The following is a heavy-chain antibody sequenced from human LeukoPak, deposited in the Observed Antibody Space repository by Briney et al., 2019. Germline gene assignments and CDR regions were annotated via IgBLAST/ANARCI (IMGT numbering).Heavy chain of an antibody. CDR3: AKDHSSSWYTN. CDR2: ISGSGGST. CDR1: GFTFSSYA. V-gene: IGHV3-23*01. Sequence: GGSLRLSCAASGFTFSSYAMSWVRQAPGKGLEGVSAISGSGGSTYYADSVKGRFTISRDNSKNTLYLQMNSLRAEDKAVYYCAKDHSSSWYTNWGQGTLVTVSS. D-gene: IGHD6-13*01. J-gene: IGHJ4*02.